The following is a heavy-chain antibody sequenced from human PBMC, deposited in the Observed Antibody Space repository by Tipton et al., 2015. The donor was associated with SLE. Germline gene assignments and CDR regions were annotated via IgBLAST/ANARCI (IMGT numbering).Heavy chain of an antibody. V-gene: IGHV4-4*07. CDR2: IYTSGST. D-gene: IGHD6-13*01. CDR1: GGSISSYY. J-gene: IGHJ4*02. Sequence: TLSLTCTVSGGSISSYYWSWIRQPAGKGLGWIGRIYTSGSTNYNPPLKSRVTMSVDTSKNQFSLKLSSVTAADTAVYYCARDLSIAAAGTVDYWGQGTLVTVSS. CDR3: ARDLSIAAAGTVDY.